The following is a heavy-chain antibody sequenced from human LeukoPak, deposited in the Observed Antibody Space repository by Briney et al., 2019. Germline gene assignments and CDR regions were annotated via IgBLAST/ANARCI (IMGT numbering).Heavy chain of an antibody. CDR2: IYIGGGT. Sequence: GGSLRLSCEASGFTVTSNDMSWVRQAPGKGLEWVSVIYIGGGTDYADPVKGRFTISRDNSKNTLYLQMNSLRAEDTAVYYCARGPRGFDPWGQGTLVTVSS. V-gene: IGHV3-53*01. CDR1: GFTVTSND. J-gene: IGHJ5*02. CDR3: ARGPRGFDP.